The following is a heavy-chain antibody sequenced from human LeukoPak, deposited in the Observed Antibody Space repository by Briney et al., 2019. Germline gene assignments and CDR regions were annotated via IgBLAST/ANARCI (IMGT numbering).Heavy chain of an antibody. CDR1: GYTFTSYA. D-gene: IGHD3-3*01. J-gene: IGHJ6*04. Sequence: GASVKVSCKASGYTFTSYAMHWVRQAPGQRREWMGWINAGNGNTKYSQEFQGRVTITRDTSASTAYMELSSLRSEDMAVYYCARDAAAITIFGVVIISGMDIWGKGTTVTVSS. CDR2: INAGNGNT. V-gene: IGHV1-3*03. CDR3: ARDAAAITIFGVVIISGMDI.